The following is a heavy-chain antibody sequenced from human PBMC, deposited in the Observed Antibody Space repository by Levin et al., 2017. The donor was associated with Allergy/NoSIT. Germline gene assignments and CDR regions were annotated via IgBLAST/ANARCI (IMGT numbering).Heavy chain of an antibody. V-gene: IGHV4-39*06. CDR2: IYYSGIA. CDR1: GDSIRSSNYY. D-gene: IGHD2-15*01. Sequence: NASETLSLTCTVSGDSIRSSNYYWGWIRQPPGKGLEWIGCIYYSGIADYSPSLKSRVSFSVHTSKNQFPLKVTAVTAAATAVYYCARELGRSGYFDYWGQGTLATVSS. J-gene: IGHJ4*02. CDR3: ARELGRSGYFDY.